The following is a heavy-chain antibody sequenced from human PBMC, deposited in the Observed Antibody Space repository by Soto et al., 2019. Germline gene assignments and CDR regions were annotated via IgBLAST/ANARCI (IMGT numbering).Heavy chain of an antibody. Sequence: EVRLLESGGGLVQPGGSLRLSCAASGFTFSGFCMAWVRQAPGKGLEWVATVTGSGGGTYYADSVKGRFSISRDNSKNNVYLQMYSLGPEGAAVYCCAEGRGGGILDWFDPWGQGIMVTVSS. D-gene: IGHD3-16*01. V-gene: IGHV3-23*01. J-gene: IGHJ5*02. CDR3: AEGRGGGILDWFDP. CDR1: GFTFSGFC. CDR2: VTGSGGGT.